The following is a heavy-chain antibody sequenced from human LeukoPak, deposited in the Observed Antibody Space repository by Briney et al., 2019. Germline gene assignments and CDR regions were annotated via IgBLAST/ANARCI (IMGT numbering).Heavy chain of an antibody. CDR1: GFTFSGSW. J-gene: IGHJ4*02. Sequence: GSLRLSCAASGFTFSGSWMHWVRQAPGQGLVWVPRINTDGTTINYADSVKGRFAISRDNAKNTLYLQMHSLTAEDTAVYYCATAGNYRFDYWGQGILVTVSS. CDR3: ATAGNYRFDY. D-gene: IGHD5-24*01. CDR2: INTDGTTI. V-gene: IGHV3-74*01.